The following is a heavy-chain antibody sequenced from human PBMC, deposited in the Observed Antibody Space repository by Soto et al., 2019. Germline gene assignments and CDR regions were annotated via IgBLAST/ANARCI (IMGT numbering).Heavy chain of an antibody. V-gene: IGHV3-48*03. CDR2: IGTSGKTI. CDR3: ARDPAIYSGKFAYGLDV. J-gene: IGHJ6*02. D-gene: IGHD4-4*01. CDR1: GFTFSSYE. Sequence: GGALTLSCAVSGFTFSSYEMNWFRQAPGNGLEWVSYIGTSGKTIYYADSVRGRFTISRDNAKNSLYLQMNSLRAEDTAVYFCARDPAIYSGKFAYGLDVWGRGTTVTVSS.